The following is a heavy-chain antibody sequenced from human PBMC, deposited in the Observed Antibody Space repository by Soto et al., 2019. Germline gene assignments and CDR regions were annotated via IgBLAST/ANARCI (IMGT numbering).Heavy chain of an antibody. J-gene: IGHJ5*02. V-gene: IGHV3-21*01. CDR1: GFTFSSYS. Sequence: GGSLRLSCAVSGFTFSSYSMNWVRQAPGKGLEWVSSIGGSGGYIYYADSVKGRFTISRDNTKNSLYLQMNSLRAEDTALYYCARSWGYSYGLSWGQGTLVTVSS. CDR2: IGGSGGYI. D-gene: IGHD5-18*01. CDR3: ARSWGYSYGLS.